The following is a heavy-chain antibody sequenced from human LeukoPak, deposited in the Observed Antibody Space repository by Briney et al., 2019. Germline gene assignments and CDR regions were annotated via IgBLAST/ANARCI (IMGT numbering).Heavy chain of an antibody. CDR3: ARGIRCTWAAGTIDY. CDR1: GGSFSGYY. D-gene: IGHD6-13*01. J-gene: IGHJ4*02. V-gene: IGHV4-34*01. Sequence: SETLSLTCAVYGGSFSGYYWSWIRQPPGKGLEWIGEINHSGSTNYNPSLKSRVTISVDTSKNQLSLKLSSVTAADTAVYYCARGIRCTWAAGTIDYWGQGTLVTVSS. CDR2: INHSGST.